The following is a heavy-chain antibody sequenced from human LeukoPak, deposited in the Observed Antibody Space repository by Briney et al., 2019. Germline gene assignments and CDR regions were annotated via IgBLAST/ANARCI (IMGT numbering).Heavy chain of an antibody. CDR3: AGGNDDSKLHH. D-gene: IGHD3-22*01. CDR1: GDSVTSGNYY. Sequence: SETLSLTCSVSGDSVTSGNYYWSWIRQHPEKGPECIGHIHHSGTIYYNPSLLSRATISVDASKNQFSLRLSSVTAADTALYYCAGGNDDSKLHHWGQGTLVAVSS. CDR2: IHHSGTI. V-gene: IGHV4-31*03. J-gene: IGHJ1*01.